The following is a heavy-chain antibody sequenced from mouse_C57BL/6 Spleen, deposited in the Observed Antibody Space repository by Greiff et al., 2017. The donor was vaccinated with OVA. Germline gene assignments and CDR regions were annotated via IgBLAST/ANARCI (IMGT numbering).Heavy chain of an antibody. CDR2: ISYDGSN. Sequence: EVKLQESGPGLVKPSQSLSLTCSVTGYSITSGYYWNWIRQFPGNKLEWMGYISYDGSNNYNPSLKNRISITRDTSKNQFFLKLNSVTTEDTATYYCAREGYYYEGYFDVWGTGTTVTVSS. V-gene: IGHV3-6*01. D-gene: IGHD1-1*01. J-gene: IGHJ1*03. CDR1: GYSITSGYY. CDR3: AREGYYYEGYFDV.